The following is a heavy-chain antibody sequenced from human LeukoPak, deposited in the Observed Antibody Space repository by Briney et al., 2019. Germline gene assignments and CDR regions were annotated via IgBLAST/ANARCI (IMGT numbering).Heavy chain of an antibody. Sequence: GGSLRLSCAASGFTFSTYAMHWVRQAPGKGLEWVAIISYDGSYTYYADSVKGRFTISRDNSKNTLYLQMNSLRAEDTAVYYCAKGLGYCSGGSCYVSFDYWGQGTLVTVSS. J-gene: IGHJ4*02. D-gene: IGHD2-15*01. CDR3: AKGLGYCSGGSCYVSFDY. CDR2: ISYDGSYT. CDR1: GFTFSTYA. V-gene: IGHV3-30-3*01.